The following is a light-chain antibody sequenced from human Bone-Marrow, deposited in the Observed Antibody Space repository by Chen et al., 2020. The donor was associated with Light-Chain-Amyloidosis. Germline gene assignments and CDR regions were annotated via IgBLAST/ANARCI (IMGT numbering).Light chain of an antibody. V-gene: IGKV4-1*01. CDR2: WAS. CDR3: QQYFSLPIT. Sequence: DIVMTQSPVSLAVSLGERATINCKSSQSVYGSDNRNYLAWYQQKPGQPLKVLFYWASTRESGVPDRFSCSGSGTDFTLTISSLQAEDVAVYYCQQYFSLPITFGQGIRLEIK. CDR1: QSVYGSDNRNY. J-gene: IGKJ5*01.